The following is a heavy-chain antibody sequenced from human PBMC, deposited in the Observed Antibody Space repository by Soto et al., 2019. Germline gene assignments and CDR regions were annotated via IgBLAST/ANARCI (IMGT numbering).Heavy chain of an antibody. V-gene: IGHV4-61*08. J-gene: IGHJ5*02. D-gene: IGHD6-19*01. Sequence: PSETLSLTCTVSVGPVSTTGYYCTWIRQPPWKGLEWIGYTFYSGGPNYNPSLKSRATISLDMSKNQFSLKLRSVTAADTAMYYCARDKGMAGYLFQSLGQGTPVNVS. CDR2: TFYSGGP. CDR1: VGPVSTTGYY. CDR3: ARDKGMAGYLFQS.